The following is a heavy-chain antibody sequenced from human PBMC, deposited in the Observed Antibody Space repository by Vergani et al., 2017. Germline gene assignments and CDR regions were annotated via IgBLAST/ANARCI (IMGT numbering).Heavy chain of an antibody. Sequence: EVQLLESGGGLVQPGGSLRLSCAASGFTFSSYAMSWVRQAPGKGLEWVSAISGSGGSTYYADSVKGRFTISRDNAKNSLYLQMNSLRAEDTAGYYCARSSSYYYGMDVWGQGTTVTVSS. J-gene: IGHJ6*02. CDR3: ARSSSYYYGMDV. V-gene: IGHV3-23*01. CDR2: ISGSGGST. D-gene: IGHD6-13*01. CDR1: GFTFSSYA.